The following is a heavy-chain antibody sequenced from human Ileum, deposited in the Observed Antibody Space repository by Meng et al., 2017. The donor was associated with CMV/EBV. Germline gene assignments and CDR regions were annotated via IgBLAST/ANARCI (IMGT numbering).Heavy chain of an antibody. Sequence: QVQLQQGGAGLLRPSETPSLTCAVYGGSFSPYYWSLIRQSPGKGLEWIAEIDHTGSTNYNPSLRSRVTISIDTSSSHFSLNLTSASAADTAVYYCARGGGTPIRGVLPFDFWGQGTLVTVSS. V-gene: IGHV4-34*01. CDR1: GGSFSPYY. J-gene: IGHJ4*02. CDR3: ARGGGTPIRGVLPFDF. CDR2: IDHTGST. D-gene: IGHD3-10*01.